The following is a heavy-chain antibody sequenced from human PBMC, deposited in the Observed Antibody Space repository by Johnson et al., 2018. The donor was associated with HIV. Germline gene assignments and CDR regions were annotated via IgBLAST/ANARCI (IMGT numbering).Heavy chain of an antibody. V-gene: IGHV3-30-3*01. Sequence: QVQVVESGGGVVQPGRSLRLSCAASGFTFSSYAMHWVRQAPGKGLEWVAVISYDGSTKYYADSVTGRFTISRDNSKNTPYLQMHSLRAEDTAVYYCAKDSTAGMGDAFDIWGQGTMVTVSS. D-gene: IGHD6-13*01. CDR1: GFTFSSYA. J-gene: IGHJ3*02. CDR2: ISYDGSTK. CDR3: AKDSTAGMGDAFDI.